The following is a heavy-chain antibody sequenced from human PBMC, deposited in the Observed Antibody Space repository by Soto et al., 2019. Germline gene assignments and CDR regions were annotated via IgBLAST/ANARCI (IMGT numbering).Heavy chain of an antibody. V-gene: IGHV1-18*01. Sequence: QVQLVQSGVEVKTPGASVKVSCQASGYTFFTYDISWVRQAPGQGLEWMGWISTYSGDTKYAQKFQGRVTMTTDTSTTSAYLELRSLSSDHTAVYYCAKRHGPTTSENWFDPWGQGTLVTVSS. J-gene: IGHJ5*02. CDR1: GYTFFTYD. CDR2: ISTYSGDT. CDR3: AKRHGPTTSENWFDP. D-gene: IGHD5-12*01.